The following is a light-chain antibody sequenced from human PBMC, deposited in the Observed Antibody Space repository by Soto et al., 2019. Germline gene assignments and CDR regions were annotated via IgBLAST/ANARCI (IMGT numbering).Light chain of an antibody. J-gene: IGLJ1*01. CDR2: EVS. CDR3: SSYTSSSTRV. Sequence: QSVLTQPASVSGSPGQSITISCTGTSSDLGGYNYVSWYQHHPGKAPKLMIYEVSKRPSGVSNRFSGSKSGNTASLTISGLQAEDEAEYYCSSYTSSSTRVFGSGTKLTVL. V-gene: IGLV2-14*01. CDR1: SSDLGGYNY.